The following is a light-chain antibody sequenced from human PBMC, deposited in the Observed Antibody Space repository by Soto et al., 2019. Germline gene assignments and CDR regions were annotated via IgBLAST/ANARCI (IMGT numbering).Light chain of an antibody. CDR2: GHN. J-gene: IGLJ1*01. CDR3: AAWDDNLSGFYV. V-gene: IGLV1-44*01. Sequence: QSVLTQPASVSGTPGQRVTISCAGSSSNIGSNVVNWYQHLPGRAPKLLIYGHNQRPSGVPDRFSGSKSGTSASLAISGLQSEDEAEYYCAAWDDNLSGFYVFGTGTKVTVL. CDR1: SSNIGSNV.